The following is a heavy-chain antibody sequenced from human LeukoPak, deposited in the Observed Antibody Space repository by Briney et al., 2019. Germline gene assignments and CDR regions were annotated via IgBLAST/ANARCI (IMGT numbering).Heavy chain of an antibody. V-gene: IGHV3-66*01. D-gene: IGHD3-3*01. Sequence: PGGSLRLSCAASGFTVSSNYMSWVRQAPGKGLEWVSVIYSGGSTYYADSVKGRFTISRDNSKNTLYLQMNSLRAEDTAVYYCARDPPYDFWSGSAYYYYGMDVWGQGTTVTVSS. J-gene: IGHJ6*02. CDR1: GFTVSSNY. CDR2: IYSGGST. CDR3: ARDPPYDFWSGSAYYYYGMDV.